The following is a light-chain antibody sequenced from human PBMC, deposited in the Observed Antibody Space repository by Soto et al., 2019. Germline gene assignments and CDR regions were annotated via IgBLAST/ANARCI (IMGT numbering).Light chain of an antibody. CDR2: DVS. Sequence: QSALTQPRSVSGSPGKSVTISCTGTSSDVGGYNYVSWYQQHPGKAPKLMIYDVSKRPSGVPDRFSGSKSGNTASLTISGLQSEDEADYYCTAYASSYTYVFRTGTNVTVL. CDR1: SSDVGGYNY. CDR3: TAYASSYTYV. V-gene: IGLV2-11*01. J-gene: IGLJ1*01.